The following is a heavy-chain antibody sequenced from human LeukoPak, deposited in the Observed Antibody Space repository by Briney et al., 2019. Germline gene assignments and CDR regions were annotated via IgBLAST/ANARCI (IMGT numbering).Heavy chain of an antibody. CDR1: GFTFSSYA. Sequence: PGGSLRLSCAASGFTFSSYAMSWVRQAPGKGLEWIGSIYYSGSTYYNPSLKSRVTILVDTSKNQFSLKLSSVTAADTAVYYCAAYDSSGLSAFDIWGQGTMVTVSS. CDR2: IYYSGST. D-gene: IGHD3-22*01. J-gene: IGHJ3*02. V-gene: IGHV4-38-2*01. CDR3: AAYDSSGLSAFDI.